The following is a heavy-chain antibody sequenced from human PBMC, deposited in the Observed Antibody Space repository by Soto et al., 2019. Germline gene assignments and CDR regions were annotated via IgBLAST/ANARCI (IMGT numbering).Heavy chain of an antibody. J-gene: IGHJ4*02. Sequence: PSETLSLTCTVSGGTISSGGYYWSWIRQHPGKGLEWIGYIYYSGSTYYNPSLKSRVTISVDTSKNQFSLKLSSVTAADTAVYYCARTYYYDSSGYYDYWGQGTLVTVSS. CDR3: ARTYYYDSSGYYDY. CDR1: GGTISSGGYY. D-gene: IGHD3-22*01. V-gene: IGHV4-31*03. CDR2: IYYSGST.